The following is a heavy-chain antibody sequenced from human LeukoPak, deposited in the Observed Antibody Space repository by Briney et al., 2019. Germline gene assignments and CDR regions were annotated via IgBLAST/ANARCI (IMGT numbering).Heavy chain of an antibody. V-gene: IGHV3-48*04. CDR1: GFTFSSYN. Sequence: PGGSLRLSCAASGFTFSSYNMNWVRQAPGKGLEWVSYISSGSSTIYYADSVKGRFIVSRDNAKISLYLQMNSLRAEDTAVYYCASARSGSPWYFDYWGQGTLVTVSS. CDR2: ISSGSSTI. D-gene: IGHD1-26*01. CDR3: ASARSGSPWYFDY. J-gene: IGHJ4*02.